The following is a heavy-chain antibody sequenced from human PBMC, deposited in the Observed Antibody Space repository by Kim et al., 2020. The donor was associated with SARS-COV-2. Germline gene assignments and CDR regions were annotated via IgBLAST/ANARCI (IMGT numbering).Heavy chain of an antibody. V-gene: IGHV3-30*07. J-gene: IGHJ4*02. CDR3: ARGRYDYVWGSYRLPDY. Sequence: VKGRFTISRDNSKNTLYLQMNSLRAEDTAVYYCARGRYDYVWGSYRLPDYWGQGTLVTVSS. D-gene: IGHD3-16*02.